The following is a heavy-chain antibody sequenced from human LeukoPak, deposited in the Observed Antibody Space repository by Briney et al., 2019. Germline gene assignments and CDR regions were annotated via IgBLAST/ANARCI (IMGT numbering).Heavy chain of an antibody. Sequence: PPETLSLTCAVYGGSFSGYYWSWIRQPPGKGLEWIGEINHSGSTNYNPSLKSRVTISVDTSKNQFSLKLSSATAADTAVYYCARDTPAYYYDSSGYISFDYWGQGTLVTVSS. CDR2: INHSGST. V-gene: IGHV4-34*01. D-gene: IGHD3-22*01. CDR1: GGSFSGYY. J-gene: IGHJ4*02. CDR3: ARDTPAYYYDSSGYISFDY.